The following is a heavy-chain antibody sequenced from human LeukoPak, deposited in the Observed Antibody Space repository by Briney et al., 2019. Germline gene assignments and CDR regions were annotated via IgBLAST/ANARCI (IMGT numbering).Heavy chain of an antibody. D-gene: IGHD3-22*01. V-gene: IGHV3-23*01. CDR3: VKDLVGYDSSNYRDC. Sequence: GGSLRLSCAASGFTFSSYSMSWVRQAPGKGLEWISGISVNGHRTYHAASVKGRFTISRDNSNNMVCLQMNSLRAEDTAVYYCVKDLVGYDSSNYRDCWGQGTLVTVSS. CDR2: ISVNGHRT. CDR1: GFTFSSYS. J-gene: IGHJ4*02.